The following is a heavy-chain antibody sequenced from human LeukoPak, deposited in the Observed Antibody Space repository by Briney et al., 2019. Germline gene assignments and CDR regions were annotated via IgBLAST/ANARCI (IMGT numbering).Heavy chain of an antibody. CDR1: GDSISSDSHY. V-gene: IGHV4-39*01. Sequence: SETLSLTCTVSGDSISSDSHYWGWIRQPPGKGLEWIGSIYYSGTTYYNPSLKIRVTMSVDPSKNKFSLRLSSVTAADTAVYYCARHSFYSDGSCYCYCFDCWGQGTLVTVSS. CDR2: IYYSGTT. J-gene: IGHJ4*02. D-gene: IGHD3-22*01. CDR3: ARHSFYSDGSCYCYCFDC.